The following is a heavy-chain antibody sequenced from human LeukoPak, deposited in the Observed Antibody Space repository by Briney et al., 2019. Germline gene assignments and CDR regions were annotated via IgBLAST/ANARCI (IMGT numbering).Heavy chain of an antibody. CDR1: GFTFSSYG. CDR3: AKGYYYDSSGDFDY. J-gene: IGHJ4*02. D-gene: IGHD3-22*01. Sequence: PGGSLRLSCAASGFTFSSYGMSWVRQAPGKGLEWVSAISGSGGSTYYADSVKGRFTISRDNSKNTLYLQMNSLRAEDTAVYYCAKGYYYDSSGDFDYWGQGTLVTVSS. V-gene: IGHV3-23*01. CDR2: ISGSGGST.